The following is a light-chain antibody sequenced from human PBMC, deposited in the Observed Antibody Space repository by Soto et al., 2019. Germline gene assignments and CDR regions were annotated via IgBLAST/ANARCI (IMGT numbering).Light chain of an antibody. CDR1: SSDVGDYNY. Sequence: QSALTQPASVSGSPGQSITISCTGTSSDVGDYNYVSWYRQHPGNAPKLIIYEVTNRPSGISNRFSGSKSGNTASLTISGLQADDESYYYCTSYSSGSSLVIFGGGTKLTV. J-gene: IGLJ2*01. CDR3: TSYSSGSSLVI. V-gene: IGLV2-14*01. CDR2: EVT.